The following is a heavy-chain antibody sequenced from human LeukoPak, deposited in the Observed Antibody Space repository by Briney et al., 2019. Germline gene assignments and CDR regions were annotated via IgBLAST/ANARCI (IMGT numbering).Heavy chain of an antibody. D-gene: IGHD3-22*01. CDR1: GGSFSGYY. CDR2: INHSGST. J-gene: IGHJ4*02. V-gene: IGHV4-34*01. Sequence: PSETLSLTCAVYGGSFSGYYWSWIRQPPGKGLEWIGEINHSGSTNYNPSLKSRVTISVDTSKNQFSLKLSSVTAADTAVYYCARHRDYYDSGGYGVWGQGTLVTVSS. CDR3: ARHRDYYDSGGYGV.